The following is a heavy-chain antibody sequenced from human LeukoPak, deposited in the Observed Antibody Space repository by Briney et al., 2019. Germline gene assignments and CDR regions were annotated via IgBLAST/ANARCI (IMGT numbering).Heavy chain of an antibody. J-gene: IGHJ4*02. CDR3: ARTSGRGTIDPGTSGYITF. D-gene: IGHD3-22*01. CDR1: GGSISSSNYY. V-gene: IGHV4-39*01. Sequence: KSSETLSLTCTVSGGSISSSNYYWDWIRQTPGQGLEWIGSIYYSGNTYYNPSLQSRVTISVDTSKNQFSLEMTSVTAADTALYYCARTSGRGTIDPGTSGYITFWGPGPLVTVSS. CDR2: IYYSGNT.